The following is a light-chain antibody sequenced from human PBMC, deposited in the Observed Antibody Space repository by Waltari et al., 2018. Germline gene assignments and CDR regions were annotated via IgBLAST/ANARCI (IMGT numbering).Light chain of an antibody. CDR1: QSVSSY. J-gene: IGKJ5*01. CDR2: DSS. Sequence: EIVLTQSPATLSLSPGDRATLSCRASQSVSSYLAWYQQKPGQAPRRLIYDSSNRATGIPARFSGSGSGTDFTLTISSLEPEDFAVYYCQQRSNWPPSITFGQGTRLEIK. CDR3: QQRSNWPPSIT. V-gene: IGKV3-11*01.